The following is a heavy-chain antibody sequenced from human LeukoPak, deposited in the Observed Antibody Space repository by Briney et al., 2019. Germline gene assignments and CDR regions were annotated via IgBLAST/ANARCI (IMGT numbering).Heavy chain of an antibody. J-gene: IGHJ4*02. V-gene: IGHV4-39*01. CDR2: IYKTGST. CDR1: GGSISSTTYY. CDR3: ARQNYGAGYDY. D-gene: IGHD4-17*01. Sequence: SETLSLTCTVSGGSISSTTYYWAWIRQPPGKGLEWIGSIYKTGSTNYSPSLKSRVTISVDTSKNQFSLKLSSVTAADTAVYYCARQNYGAGYDYWGQGTLVTVSS.